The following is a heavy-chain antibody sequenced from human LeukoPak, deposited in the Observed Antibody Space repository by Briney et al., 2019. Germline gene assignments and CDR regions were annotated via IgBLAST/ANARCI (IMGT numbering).Heavy chain of an antibody. J-gene: IGHJ4*02. CDR1: GFTFSNYG. V-gene: IGHV3-23*01. D-gene: IGHD2-21*02. CDR3: VKARMPHCGTDCLES. Sequence: GGSLRLSCAASGFTFSNYGVSWVRQAPGKGLEWVSVISGSGGGTYYADSVKGRFTISRDNSKNTVYLQMNSLRAEDTAVYYCVKARMPHCGTDCLESWGQGTLVTVSS. CDR2: ISGSGGGT.